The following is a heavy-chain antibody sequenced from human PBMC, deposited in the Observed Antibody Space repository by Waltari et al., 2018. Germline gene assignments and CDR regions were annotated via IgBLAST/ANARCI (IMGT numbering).Heavy chain of an antibody. CDR3: ARGGPDLDY. CDR1: GYSISSGYY. CDR2: IYHSGST. Sequence: QVQLQESGPGLVKPSETLSLICTVSGYSISSGYYWGWIRQPPGKGLEWIGSIYHSGSTYYNPSLKSRVTISVDTSKNRFSLKLSSVTAADTAVYYCARGGPDLDYWGQGTLVTVSS. J-gene: IGHJ4*02. V-gene: IGHV4-38-2*02.